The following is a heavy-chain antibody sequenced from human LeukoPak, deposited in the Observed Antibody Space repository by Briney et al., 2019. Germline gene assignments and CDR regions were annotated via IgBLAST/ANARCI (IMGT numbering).Heavy chain of an antibody. Sequence: PGGSLRLPGSASGVILISTYMDWVRQAPGKGLEWFEILYIGDSTHYTDSLRGRLTFSRHNYRNTVYLQMNSLRAEDTAVYYCAKNRVGASGLAEYFEHWGQGTLVAVSS. J-gene: IGHJ1*01. CDR3: AKNRVGASGLAEYFEH. CDR2: LYIGDST. V-gene: IGHV3-53*01. CDR1: GVILISTY. D-gene: IGHD1-26*01.